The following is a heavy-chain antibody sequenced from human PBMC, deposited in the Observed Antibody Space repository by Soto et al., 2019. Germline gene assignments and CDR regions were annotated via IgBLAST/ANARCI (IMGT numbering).Heavy chain of an antibody. J-gene: IGHJ5*02. Sequence: ASVKVSCKASGYTFTTFYIHWVRQAPGQGLEWMGVINPSSLITTYAQKFQGRVTMTRDTSRSTVYMELRSLRSDDTAIYYCARSSGGNFGIIIEGSNWFDPWGQGTLVTVSS. D-gene: IGHD3-3*01. V-gene: IGHV1-46*01. CDR2: INPSSLIT. CDR3: ARSSGGNFGIIIEGSNWFDP. CDR1: GYTFTTFY.